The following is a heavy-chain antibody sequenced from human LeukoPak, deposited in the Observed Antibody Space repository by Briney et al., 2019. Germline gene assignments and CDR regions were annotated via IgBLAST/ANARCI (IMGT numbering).Heavy chain of an antibody. CDR3: ANPARDFADSGAITW. CDR1: GGSFSYYY. J-gene: IGHJ4*02. Sequence: SETLSLTCAVYGGSFSYYYWSWIRQPPGKGLEWIGEINHSGITNYNPSLKSRVTISADTSKNQFSLKLTSMTAADTAVYYCANPARDFADSGAITWWGQGTLVTVFS. V-gene: IGHV4-34*01. CDR2: INHSGIT. D-gene: IGHD4-17*01.